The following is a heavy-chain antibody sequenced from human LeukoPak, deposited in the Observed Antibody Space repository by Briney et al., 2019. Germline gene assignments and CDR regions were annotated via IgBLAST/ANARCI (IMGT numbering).Heavy chain of an antibody. V-gene: IGHV1-2*02. D-gene: IGHD3-22*01. CDR3: ARDPVHYDSSGYYDY. CDR1: GYTFTGYY. J-gene: IGHJ4*02. Sequence: ASVKVSCKASGYTFTGYYMHWVRQAPGQGLEWMGWINPNSGGTNYAQKFQGRVTMTRDTSISTAYMELSRLRSDDTAVYYRARDPVHYDSSGYYDYWGQGTLVTVSS. CDR2: INPNSGGT.